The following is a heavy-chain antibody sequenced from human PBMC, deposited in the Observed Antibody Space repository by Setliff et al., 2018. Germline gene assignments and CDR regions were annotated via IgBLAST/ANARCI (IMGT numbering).Heavy chain of an antibody. CDR3: ARMSRYSEFWSGYAEDYYSSYIDV. V-gene: IGHV4-61*05. CDR1: GDSLTRSSSW. D-gene: IGHD3-3*01. Sequence: PSETLSLTCSVFGDSLTRSSSWWGWIRQPAGKGLEWIGNIYSSGTTKYNPSLKSRVTISVATAKRQFSLNLLSVTAADTAVYYCARMSRYSEFWSGYAEDYYSSYIDVWGTGATVTVSS. J-gene: IGHJ6*03. CDR2: IYSSGTT.